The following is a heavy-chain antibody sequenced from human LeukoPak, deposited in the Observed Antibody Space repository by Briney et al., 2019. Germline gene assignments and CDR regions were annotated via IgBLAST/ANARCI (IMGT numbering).Heavy chain of an antibody. D-gene: IGHD6-6*01. Sequence: GGSLRLSCTASGFSFSGHWMHWARQLPGKGLVWVSRISPTGSTTSYAGSVKGRFTVSRDNAKNTLYLRVNNLRAEDTAVYYCARGPNSNWSGLDFWGQGTLLTVSS. CDR3: ARGPNSNWSGLDF. CDR1: GFSFSGHW. V-gene: IGHV3-74*01. CDR2: ISPTGSTT. J-gene: IGHJ4*02.